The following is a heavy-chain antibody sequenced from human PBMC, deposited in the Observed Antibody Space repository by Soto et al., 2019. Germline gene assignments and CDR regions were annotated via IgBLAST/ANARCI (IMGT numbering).Heavy chain of an antibody. D-gene: IGHD2-15*01. Sequence: QVQLVQSGAEVKKPGASVKVSCKASGYTFTSYGISWVRQAPGQGLEWMGWISAYNGNTNYAQKLQGRVTMTTDTSTSTAYRELRSLRSDDTAVYYCARYFGGMDRSYDAFDIWVQGTMVTVSS. CDR1: GYTFTSYG. CDR2: ISAYNGNT. J-gene: IGHJ3*02. V-gene: IGHV1-18*04. CDR3: ARYFGGMDRSYDAFDI.